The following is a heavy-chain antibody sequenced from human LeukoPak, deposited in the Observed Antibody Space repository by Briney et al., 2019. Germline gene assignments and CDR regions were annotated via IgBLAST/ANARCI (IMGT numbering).Heavy chain of an antibody. V-gene: IGHV1-46*01. Sequence: ASVKVSCEASGYTFTTYYIHRVRHAPGQGLEWMGIINPRAGTTSYAQKFRGRVNMARHTSTNTVYMELNSLRSDDAAVYYCAREPPACNNFVFWGQGTLVTVS. J-gene: IGHJ4*02. CDR2: INPRAGTT. CDR3: AREPPACNNFVF. D-gene: IGHD2/OR15-2a*01. CDR1: GYTFTTYY.